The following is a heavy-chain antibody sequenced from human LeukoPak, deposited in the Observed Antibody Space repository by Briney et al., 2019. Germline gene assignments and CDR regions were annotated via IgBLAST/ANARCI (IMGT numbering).Heavy chain of an antibody. Sequence: GGSLRLSCAASGFTFSSYGMHRVRQAPGKGLEWVAFIRYDGSNKYYADSVKGRFTISRDNSKNTLYLQMNSLRAEDTAVYYCAKVGQRVPAAIMDYWGQGTLVTVSS. CDR3: AKVGQRVPAAIMDY. J-gene: IGHJ4*02. D-gene: IGHD2-2*01. CDR1: GFTFSSYG. CDR2: IRYDGSNK. V-gene: IGHV3-30*02.